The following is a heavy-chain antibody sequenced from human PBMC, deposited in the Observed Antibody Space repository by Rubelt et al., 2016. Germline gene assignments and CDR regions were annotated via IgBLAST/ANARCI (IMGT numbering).Heavy chain of an antibody. J-gene: IGHJ4*02. Sequence: QMQLQESGPGLVRPSETLSLTCTISRGSVTTGAHYWGWIRQPPGKRLEWIGSIHYSGTAIYNSSLKSRVTMSVDTSKNQFSLQLTSVTAPDTAVYFGATESPEWYYSDNRGHTPIDDWGRGTLVTVNS. CDR3: ATESPEWYYSDNRGHTPIDD. D-gene: IGHD3-22*01. CDR1: RGSVTTGAHY. V-gene: IGHV4-39*07. CDR2: IHYSGTA.